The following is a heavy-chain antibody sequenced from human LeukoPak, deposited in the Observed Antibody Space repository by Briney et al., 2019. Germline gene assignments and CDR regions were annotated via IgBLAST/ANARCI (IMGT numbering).Heavy chain of an antibody. Sequence: PGGSLRLSCAASGFTFSSYAMHWVRQAPGKGLEWVAVISYDESSKHADSVKGRFTISRDNFKNTLYLQMNSLRDEDTAVYYCARAWGRSGWYYFDYWGQGTLVTVSS. CDR3: ARAWGRSGWYYFDY. J-gene: IGHJ4*02. D-gene: IGHD6-19*01. CDR1: GFTFSSYA. V-gene: IGHV3-30-3*01. CDR2: ISYDESSK.